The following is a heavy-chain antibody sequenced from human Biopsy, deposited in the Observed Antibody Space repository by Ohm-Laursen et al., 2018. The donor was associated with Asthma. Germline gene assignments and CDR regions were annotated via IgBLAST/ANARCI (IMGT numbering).Heavy chain of an antibody. CDR3: ARGYSTSWYFGY. CDR1: GFTFRDYY. D-gene: IGHD6-13*01. Sequence: SLRLSCAASGFTFRDYYMTWIRQAPGKGLEWVAYISSRGSNIFYADSVKGRFTISRDNDKKSLFLEMNSLTVEDTAVYFCARGYSTSWYFGYWGQGTLVTVSS. CDR2: ISSRGSNI. J-gene: IGHJ4*02. V-gene: IGHV3-11*01.